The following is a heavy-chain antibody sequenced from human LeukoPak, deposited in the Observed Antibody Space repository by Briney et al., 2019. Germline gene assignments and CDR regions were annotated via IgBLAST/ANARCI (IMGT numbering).Heavy chain of an antibody. CDR1: GGTFSSYA. CDR3: ASRRTSHCSSTSCYTQANCYYYYTDV. CDR2: IIPIFGTA. D-gene: IGHD2-2*02. Sequence: GASVKVSCKASGGTFSSYAISWVRQAPGQGLEWMGGIIPIFGTANYAQKFQGRVTITADESTSTAYMELSSLRSEDTAVYYCASRRTSHCSSTSCYTQANCYYYYTDVWGKGTTVTVSS. J-gene: IGHJ6*03. V-gene: IGHV1-69*01.